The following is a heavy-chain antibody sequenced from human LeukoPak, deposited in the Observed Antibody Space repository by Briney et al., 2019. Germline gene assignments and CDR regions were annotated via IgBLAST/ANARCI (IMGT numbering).Heavy chain of an antibody. D-gene: IGHD2-2*01. CDR2: IHYSGNT. CDR1: GVSISSYH. Sequence: SETLSLTCTVSGVSISSYHWSWIRQPPGKGLEWIGYIHYSGNTNYNPSLRSRVTISVDTSKNQFSLRLSSVTAADTAVYYCARARLGGIVVVPAGSEGRYWFGPWGQGTLVTVSS. V-gene: IGHV4-59*01. J-gene: IGHJ5*02. CDR3: ARARLGGIVVVPAGSEGRYWFGP.